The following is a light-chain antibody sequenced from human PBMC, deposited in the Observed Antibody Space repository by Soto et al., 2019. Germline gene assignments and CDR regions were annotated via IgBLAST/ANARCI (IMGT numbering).Light chain of an antibody. CDR2: GAS. J-gene: IGKJ5*01. CDR3: QQYNNWPPIT. CDR1: QSVSSN. V-gene: IGKV3-15*01. Sequence: IGVTPSPATLSVSPGERAPLSRKSSQSVSSNLAWYQQKPGQAPRLLIYGASTRATGIPARFSGSGSGTEFTLTISSLQSEDFAVYYCQQYNNWPPITFGQGTRLEIK.